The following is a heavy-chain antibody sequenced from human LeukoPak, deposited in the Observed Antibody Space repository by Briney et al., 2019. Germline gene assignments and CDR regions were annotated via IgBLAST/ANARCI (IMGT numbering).Heavy chain of an antibody. CDR2: ISFGSSYI. Sequence: GGSLRLSCAASGFTFSSYSMDWVRQAPGKGLEWVSSISFGSSYIYYTDSVRGRFTISRDDAKNSLFLQMNSLRAEDTAVYYCARITLQGPYGMDVWGQGTTVTVSS. CDR1: GFTFSSYS. D-gene: IGHD3-16*01. J-gene: IGHJ6*02. CDR3: ARITLQGPYGMDV. V-gene: IGHV3-21*01.